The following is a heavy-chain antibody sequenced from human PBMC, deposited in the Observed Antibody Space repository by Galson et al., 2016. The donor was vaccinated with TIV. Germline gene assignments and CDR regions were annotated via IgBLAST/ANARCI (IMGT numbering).Heavy chain of an antibody. J-gene: IGHJ3*02. CDR1: GFSVSNFY. CDR2: IYSGVA. CDR3: AYLGDGLDGFDI. Sequence: SLRLSCAASGFSVSNFYMTWVRQAPGKGLEWVSVIYSGVAHYADSVKGRLFISRDSSKNTLYLQMNSLRVEDTAVYYCAYLGDGLDGFDIWGQGTMVTVSS. D-gene: IGHD5-24*01. V-gene: IGHV3-53*01.